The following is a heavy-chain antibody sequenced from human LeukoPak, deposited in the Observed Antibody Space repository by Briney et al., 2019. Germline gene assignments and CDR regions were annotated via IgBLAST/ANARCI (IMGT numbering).Heavy chain of an antibody. D-gene: IGHD3-3*02. Sequence: QPGGSLRLSCAASGLTITTIYMSWVRQAPGEGLGWLSVIYSGGSTYYADSVKGRFTISRDNAKNSVYLQMNSLRDEDTAVYFCARLLATWDYYYMDVWGKGTTVTVSS. CDR3: ARLLATWDYYYMDV. CDR2: IYSGGST. J-gene: IGHJ6*03. CDR1: GLTITTIY. V-gene: IGHV3-66*04.